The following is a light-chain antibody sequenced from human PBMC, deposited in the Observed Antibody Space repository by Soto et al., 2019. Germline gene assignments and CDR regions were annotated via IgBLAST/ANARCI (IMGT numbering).Light chain of an antibody. CDR3: GAWDDRLHGYV. CDR2: GND. J-gene: IGLJ1*01. Sequence: QSVLSQPPSASGTPGQRVTISCSGTNSNTATYAVNWYQQYPGTAPTLLIYGNDQRPSGVPDRFSGSKSDTSASLAISGLQSEDEADYYCGAWDDRLHGYVFGTGTKVTVL. V-gene: IGLV1-44*01. CDR1: NSNTATYA.